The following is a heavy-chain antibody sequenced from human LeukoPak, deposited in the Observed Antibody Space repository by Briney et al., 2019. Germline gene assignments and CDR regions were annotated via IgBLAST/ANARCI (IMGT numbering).Heavy chain of an antibody. CDR2: IYSGGST. CDR1: GFTVSSNY. D-gene: IGHD3-22*01. CDR3: ARGHYYDSSGYTYFYY. Sequence: GGSLRLSCAASGFTVSSNYMSWVRQAPGKGLEWVSVIYSGGSTYYADSVKGRFTISRDNSKNTLYLQMNSLRAEDTAVYYCARGHYYDSSGYTYFYYWGQGTLVTVSS. J-gene: IGHJ4*02. V-gene: IGHV3-66*01.